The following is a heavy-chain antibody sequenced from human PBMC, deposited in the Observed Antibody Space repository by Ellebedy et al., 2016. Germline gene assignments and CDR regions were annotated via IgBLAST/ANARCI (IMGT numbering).Heavy chain of an antibody. V-gene: IGHV5-51*01. Sequence: GESLKISCKGSGYSFTSYWIGWVRQMPGKGLEWMGIIYPGDSDTRYSPSFQGQVTISADKSISTAYLQWSSLKASDTAMYYCASNYYDSSGYYYVYPDYWGQGTLVTVPS. CDR2: IYPGDSDT. CDR3: ASNYYDSSGYYYVYPDY. J-gene: IGHJ4*02. CDR1: GYSFTSYW. D-gene: IGHD3-22*01.